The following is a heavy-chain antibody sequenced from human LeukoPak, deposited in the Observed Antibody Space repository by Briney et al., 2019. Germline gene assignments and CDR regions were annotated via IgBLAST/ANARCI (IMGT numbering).Heavy chain of an antibody. CDR2: ISYDGSNK. Sequence: QPGGSLRLSCAASGFTFSSYAMHWVRQAPGKGLEWVAVISYDGSNKYYADSVKGRFTISRDNSKNTLYLQMNSLRAEDTAVYYCARYYGSWSADYWGQGTLVTVSS. D-gene: IGHD6-13*01. CDR3: ARYYGSWSADY. CDR1: GFTFSSYA. J-gene: IGHJ4*02. V-gene: IGHV3-30-3*01.